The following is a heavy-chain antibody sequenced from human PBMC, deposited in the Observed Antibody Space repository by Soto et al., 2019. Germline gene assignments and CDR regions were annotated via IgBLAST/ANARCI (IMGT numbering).Heavy chain of an antibody. J-gene: IGHJ4*02. CDR2: ISSSSSTI. Sequence: EVQLVESGGGLVQPGGSLRLSCAASGFTFSSYSMNWVRQAPGKGLEWVSYISSSSSTIYYADSVKGRFTISRAKAKNSLYLQMNILRAEDTAVYYCARDYGDYVDGPQDYWGQGPLVTVSS. CDR1: GFTFSSYS. CDR3: ARDYGDYVDGPQDY. V-gene: IGHV3-48*01. D-gene: IGHD4-17*01.